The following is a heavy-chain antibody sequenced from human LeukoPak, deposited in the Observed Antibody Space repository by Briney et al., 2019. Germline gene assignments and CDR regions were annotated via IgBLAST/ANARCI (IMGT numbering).Heavy chain of an antibody. CDR3: ARGRKYTSDYRVTELGSGYSDY. CDR1: GGSISSYY. Sequence: SETLSLTCTVSGGSISSYYWNWIRQPPGKGLEWIGYIYYSGTTNYNPSLKSRSRMSVDTSKNQFSLKLSSVTAADTAVYYCARGRKYTSDYRVTELGSGYSDYWGQGTLVTVSS. V-gene: IGHV4-59*01. J-gene: IGHJ4*02. D-gene: IGHD5-18*01. CDR2: IYYSGTT.